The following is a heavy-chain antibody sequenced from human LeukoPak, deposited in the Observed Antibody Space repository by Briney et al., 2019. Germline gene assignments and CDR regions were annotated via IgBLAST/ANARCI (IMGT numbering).Heavy chain of an antibody. CDR1: GFTFSTYS. CDR2: ISSSSSTI. V-gene: IGHV3-48*01. Sequence: GGSLRLSCAASGFTFSTYSMNWVRQAPGKGLEWVSYISSSSSTIYYADSVKGRFTISRDNAKNSLYLQMNSLRAEDTALYYCAKDIYDSSGYLLDYWGQGTLVTVSS. CDR3: AKDIYDSSGYLLDY. D-gene: IGHD3-22*01. J-gene: IGHJ4*02.